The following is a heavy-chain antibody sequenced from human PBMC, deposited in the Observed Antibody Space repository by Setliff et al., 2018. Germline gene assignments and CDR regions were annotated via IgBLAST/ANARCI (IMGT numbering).Heavy chain of an antibody. CDR3: ARALGATITHFDY. CDR2: IIPIFGTA. J-gene: IGHJ4*02. V-gene: IGHV1-69*08. CDR1: GGTFSIYT. Sequence: WASVKVSCKASGGTFSIYTISWVRQAPGQGLEWMGRIIPIFGTANYAQKFQGWVTMTRDTSISTAYMELSRLRSDDTAVYYCARALGATITHFDYWGQGTLVTVSS. D-gene: IGHD1-26*01.